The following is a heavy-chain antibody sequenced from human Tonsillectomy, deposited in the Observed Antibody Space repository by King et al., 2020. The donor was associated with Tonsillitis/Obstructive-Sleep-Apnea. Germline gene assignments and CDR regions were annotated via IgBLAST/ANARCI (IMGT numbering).Heavy chain of an antibody. V-gene: IGHV3-15*01. D-gene: IGHD5-18*01. J-gene: IGHJ6*03. Sequence: VQLVESGGGLVKPGGSLRLSCAASGFTFSNAWMSWVRQAPGKGLEWVGRIKSKTDDGTTDYAAPVKGRFTISRDDSKNTLYLQIYSLKTEDTAVYYCTADRIQPLHMNYYYYMDVWGKGTTVTVSS. CDR1: GFTFSNAW. CDR3: TADRIQPLHMNYYYYMDV. CDR2: IKSKTDDGTT.